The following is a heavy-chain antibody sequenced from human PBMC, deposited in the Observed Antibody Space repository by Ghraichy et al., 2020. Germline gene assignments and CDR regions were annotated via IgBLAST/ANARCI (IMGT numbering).Heavy chain of an antibody. CDR3: ARDWVVVVPAAMRFYYYGMDV. Sequence: GALRLSCAASGFTFSSYSMNWVRQAPGKGLEWVSSISSSSSYIYYADSVKGRFTISRDNAKNSLYLQMNSLRAEDTAVYYCARDWVVVVPAAMRFYYYGMDVWGQGTTVTVSS. J-gene: IGHJ6*02. D-gene: IGHD2-2*01. CDR1: GFTFSSYS. V-gene: IGHV3-21*01. CDR2: ISSSSSYI.